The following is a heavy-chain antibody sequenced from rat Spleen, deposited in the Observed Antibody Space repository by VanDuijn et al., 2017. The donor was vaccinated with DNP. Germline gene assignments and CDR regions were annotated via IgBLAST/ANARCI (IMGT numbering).Heavy chain of an antibody. CDR1: GFTFSDYN. CDR3: AKDWYYGSDY. CDR2: IFYAGTTT. Sequence: EVQLVESGGGLVQAGRSLKLSCVASGFTFSDYNMAWVRQAPKKGLEWVATIFYAGTTTYYRGSVKGRFTISRDNAENTVYLQMNSLRSEDTATYYCAKDWYYGSDYWGQGVMVTVSS. J-gene: IGHJ2*01. D-gene: IGHD1-7*01. V-gene: IGHV5S10*01.